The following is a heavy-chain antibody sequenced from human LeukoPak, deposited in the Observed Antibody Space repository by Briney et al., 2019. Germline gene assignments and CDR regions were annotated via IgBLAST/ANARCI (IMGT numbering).Heavy chain of an antibody. CDR1: GGSITIGTW. Sequence: PSGTLSLTCAVSGGSITIGTWWTWVRQAPGQGLEWIGEVYYSGSPNYNSSLKSRATISLDKTKNQFLLNLTSVTAADTAVYYCARGPKKWGQGTMVTVSS. J-gene: IGHJ3*01. CDR2: VYYSGSP. V-gene: IGHV4-4*02. CDR3: ARGPKK.